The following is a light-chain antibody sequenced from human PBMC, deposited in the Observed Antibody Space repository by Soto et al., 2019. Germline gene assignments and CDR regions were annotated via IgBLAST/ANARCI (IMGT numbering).Light chain of an antibody. CDR1: QDISNY. V-gene: IGKV1-27*01. J-gene: IGKJ3*01. Sequence: DIQMTQSPSSLSASIGDRVTITCRASQDISNYLAWYQQKPGKVPKLLIYAASTLQSGVPSRFSGSGSGTDFTLTINNLQSEDVASYYCQKYSSAPPFTFGPGTKVDIK. CDR2: AAS. CDR3: QKYSSAPPFT.